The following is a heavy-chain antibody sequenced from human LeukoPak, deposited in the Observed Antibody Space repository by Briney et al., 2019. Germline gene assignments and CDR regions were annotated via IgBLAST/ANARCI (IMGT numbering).Heavy chain of an antibody. Sequence: PGGSLRLSCAASGFTFDDYAMHWVRQAPGKGLEWVSGISWNSGSIGYADSVKGRFTISRDNAKNSLYLQMNSLRAEDTALYYCAKDKGLRNLFGGFDYWGQGTLVTVSS. V-gene: IGHV3-9*01. CDR1: GFTFDDYA. CDR3: AKDKGLRNLFGGFDY. CDR2: ISWNSGSI. J-gene: IGHJ4*02. D-gene: IGHD3-16*01.